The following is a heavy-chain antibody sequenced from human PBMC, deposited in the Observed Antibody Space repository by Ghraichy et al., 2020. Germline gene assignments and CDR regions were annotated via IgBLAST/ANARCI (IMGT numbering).Heavy chain of an antibody. CDR2: ISSSSSYI. D-gene: IGHD2-15*01. CDR3: ARDPGYCSGGRCYLEQFDC. CDR1: GFTFSSYS. V-gene: IGHV3-21*01. J-gene: IGHJ4*02. Sequence: GGSLRLSCAASGFTFSSYSMNWVRQAPGKGLEWVSSISSSSSYIYYADSVKGRFTISRDNAKNSLYLQMNSLRAEDTAVYYCARDPGYCSGGRCYLEQFDCWGQGTLVTVSS.